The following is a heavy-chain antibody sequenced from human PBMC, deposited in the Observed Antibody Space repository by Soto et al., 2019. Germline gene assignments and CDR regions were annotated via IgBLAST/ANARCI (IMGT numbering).Heavy chain of an antibody. J-gene: IGHJ4*02. CDR2: ISYDGSNK. CDR3: AKDLYYGSGRLALPGDY. D-gene: IGHD3-10*01. V-gene: IGHV3-30*18. Sequence: QVQLVESGGGVVQPGRSLRLSCAASGFTFSSYGMHWVRQAPGKGLEWVAVISYDGSNKYYADSVKGRFTISRDNSKNTLYLQMNSLRAEDTAVYYCAKDLYYGSGRLALPGDYWGQGTLVTVSS. CDR1: GFTFSSYG.